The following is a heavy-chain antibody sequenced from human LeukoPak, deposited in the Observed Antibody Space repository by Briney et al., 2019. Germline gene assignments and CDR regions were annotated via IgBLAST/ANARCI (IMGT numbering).Heavy chain of an antibody. D-gene: IGHD2-15*01. CDR2: IIPIFGTA. V-gene: IGHV1-69*01. CDR1: GGTFSSYA. CDR3: ARDKPLGYCSGGSCLRAFDY. J-gene: IGHJ4*02. Sequence: SVKVSCKASGGTFSSYAISWVRQAPGHGLEWMGGIIPIFGTANYAQKFQGRVTITADESTSTAYMELSSLRSEDTAVYYCARDKPLGYCSGGSCLRAFDYWGQGTLVTVSS.